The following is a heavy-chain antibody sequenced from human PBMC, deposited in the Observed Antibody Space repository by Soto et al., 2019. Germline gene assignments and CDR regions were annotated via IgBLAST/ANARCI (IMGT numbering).Heavy chain of an antibody. J-gene: IGHJ6*02. Sequence: QVQLVQSGAEVKKPGSSVKVSCKASGGTFSSYTISWVRQAPGQGLEWMGRIIPILGIAKYAQKFQGRVTITADKSTSTAYMELSSLRSEDTAVYYCASPPLPAATHFDYYYYGMDVWGQGTTVTVSS. CDR3: ASPPLPAATHFDYYYYGMDV. CDR2: IIPILGIA. D-gene: IGHD2-2*01. V-gene: IGHV1-69*02. CDR1: GGTFSSYT.